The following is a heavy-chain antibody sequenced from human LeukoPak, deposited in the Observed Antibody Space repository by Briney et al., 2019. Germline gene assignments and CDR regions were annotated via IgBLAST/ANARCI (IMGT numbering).Heavy chain of an antibody. CDR3: ARFWSGYSNWFDP. D-gene: IGHD3-3*01. J-gene: IGHJ5*02. CDR1: GGSFSGYY. CDR2: INHSGST. Sequence: SETLSLTCAVYGGSFSGYYWSWIRQPPGKGLEWIGEINHSGSTNYNPSLKSRVTISVDTSKNQFSLKLSSVTAADTAVYYCARFWSGYSNWFDPWGQGTLVTVSS. V-gene: IGHV4-34*01.